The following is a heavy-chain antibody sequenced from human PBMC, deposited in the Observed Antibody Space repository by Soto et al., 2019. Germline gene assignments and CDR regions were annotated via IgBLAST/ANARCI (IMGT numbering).Heavy chain of an antibody. V-gene: IGHV3-23*01. Sequence: GGSLRLSCVASGFTFSSYSMSWVRQAPGKGLEWVSGFRSSGDDGTTYYADSVKGRFTISRDNSKNTLFLQMNSLRAEDTAIYYCAKKVNSGPGSQYFDYWGQGTLVTVSS. CDR1: GFTFSSYS. D-gene: IGHD3-10*01. CDR3: AKKVNSGPGSQYFDY. CDR2: FRSSGDDGTT. J-gene: IGHJ4*02.